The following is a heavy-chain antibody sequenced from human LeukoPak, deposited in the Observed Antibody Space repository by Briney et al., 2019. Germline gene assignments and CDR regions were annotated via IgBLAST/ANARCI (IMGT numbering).Heavy chain of an antibody. CDR2: IKEDGSKK. CDR1: GFTFSRHW. D-gene: IGHD6-13*01. CDR3: AREVHAAVTDFDY. V-gene: IGHV3-7*01. Sequence: GGSLRLSCAASGFTFSRHWMSWVRQAPGKGLEWVANIKEDGSKKYYVDSMKGRFTISRDNARNSLYLQVNSLRAEDTAVYYCAREVHAAVTDFDYWGQGTLVTVSS. J-gene: IGHJ4*02.